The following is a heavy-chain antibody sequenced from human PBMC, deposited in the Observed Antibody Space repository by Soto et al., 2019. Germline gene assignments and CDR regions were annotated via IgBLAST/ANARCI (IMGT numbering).Heavy chain of an antibody. V-gene: IGHV3-11*01. D-gene: IGHD2-15*01. CDR1: GFTFSDYY. CDR2: ISSSGSTI. Sequence: GGSLRLSCAASGFTFSDYYMSWIRKAPGKGLEWVSDISSSGSTIYYADSVKGRFTISRDNAKNSLFLQMNGLRAEDTAVYYCARDSSLYCSGGRCYVDYWGQGTLVTVSS. J-gene: IGHJ4*02. CDR3: ARDSSLYCSGGRCYVDY.